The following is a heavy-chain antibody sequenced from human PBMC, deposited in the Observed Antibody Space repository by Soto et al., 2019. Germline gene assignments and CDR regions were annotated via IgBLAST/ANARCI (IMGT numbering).Heavy chain of an antibody. CDR1: GDIFSTSG. CDR3: VSGGTPLDY. D-gene: IGHD3-16*01. CDR2: ISVYSGST. Sequence: ASVKVSCKASGDIFSTSGMTWVRQAPGQGLDYMGYISVYSGSTNYAPTFQDRLSVTTDTSTNTVYMELRSLRSDDTAVYYCVSGGTPLDYWGQGTLVTVSS. V-gene: IGHV1-18*01. J-gene: IGHJ4*02.